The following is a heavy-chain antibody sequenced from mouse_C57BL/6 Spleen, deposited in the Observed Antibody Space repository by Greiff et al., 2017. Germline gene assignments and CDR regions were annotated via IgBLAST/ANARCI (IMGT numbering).Heavy chain of an antibody. CDR1: GFTFTDYY. J-gene: IGHJ1*03. D-gene: IGHD2-1*01. Sequence: EVKLMESGGGLVQPGGSLSLSCAASGFTFTDYYMSWVRQPPGKALEWLGFIRNKANGYTTEYSASVKGRFTISRDNSQSILYLQMNALRAGDSATYYCARLYGNYVWYFDVWGTGTTVTVSS. CDR3: ARLYGNYVWYFDV. V-gene: IGHV7-3*01. CDR2: IRNKANGYTT.